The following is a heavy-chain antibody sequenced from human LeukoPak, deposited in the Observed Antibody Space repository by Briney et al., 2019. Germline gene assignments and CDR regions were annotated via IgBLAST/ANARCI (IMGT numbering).Heavy chain of an antibody. J-gene: IGHJ6*02. D-gene: IGHD3-9*01. CDR1: GFTFSSYA. V-gene: IGHV3-23*01. CDR2: ISGSGGST. Sequence: GGSLRLSCAASGFTFSSYAMSWVRQAPGKGLEWVSAISGSGGSTYYADSVKGRFTISRDNSKNTLYLQMNSLRAEDTAVYYCAKRGSTGYYPSYYYYGMDVWGQGTTVTVSS. CDR3: AKRGSTGYYPSYYYYGMDV.